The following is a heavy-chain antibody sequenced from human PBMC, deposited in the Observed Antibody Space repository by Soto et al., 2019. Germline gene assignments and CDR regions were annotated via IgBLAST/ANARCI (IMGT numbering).Heavy chain of an antibody. CDR2: IYYSGST. J-gene: IGHJ4*02. CDR1: GGSISSGDYY. V-gene: IGHV4-30-4*01. CDR3: ARVHRPLSRYDYSNYVDY. Sequence: SETLSLTCTVSGGSISSGDYYWSWIRQPPGKGLEWIGYIYYSGSTYYNPSLKSRVTISVDTSKNQFSLKLSSVTAADTAVYYCARVHRPLSRYDYSNYVDYWGQGTLVTVSS. D-gene: IGHD4-4*01.